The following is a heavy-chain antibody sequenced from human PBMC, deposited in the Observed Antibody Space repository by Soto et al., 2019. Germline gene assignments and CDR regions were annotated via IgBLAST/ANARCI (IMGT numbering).Heavy chain of an antibody. CDR2: ISYDGSNK. CDR3: AKERRPNYYYGMDV. V-gene: IGHV3-30*18. Sequence: QVQLVESGGGVVQPGRSLRLSCAASGFTFSSYAMHWVRQAPGKGLEWVAVISYDGSNKYYADSVKGRFTISRDNSKNTLYLQMNILRAEDTAVYYCAKERRPNYYYGMDVWGQGTTVTVSS. J-gene: IGHJ6*02. CDR1: GFTFSSYA. D-gene: IGHD6-25*01.